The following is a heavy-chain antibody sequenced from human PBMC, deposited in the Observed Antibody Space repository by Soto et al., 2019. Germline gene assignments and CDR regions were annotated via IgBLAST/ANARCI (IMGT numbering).Heavy chain of an antibody. J-gene: IGHJ4*02. CDR3: ARESSVSGSYYTSPIDY. V-gene: IGHV1-18*01. CDR2: ISAYNGNT. D-gene: IGHD1-26*01. CDR1: GYTFTSYG. Sequence: VKVSCKASGYTFTSYGISWVRQAPGQGLEWMGWISAYNGNTNYAQKLQGRVTMTTDTSTSTAYMELRSLRSDDTAVYYCARESSVSGSYYTSPIDYWGQGTLVTVSS.